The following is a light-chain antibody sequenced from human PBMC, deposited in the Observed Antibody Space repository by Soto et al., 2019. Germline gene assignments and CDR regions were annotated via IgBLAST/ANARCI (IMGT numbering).Light chain of an antibody. Sequence: QSVLTQPPSVSAAPGQKVNISCSGSSSNIGNNYVSWYQQLPGTAPKLLIYDSNKRPSGIPDRFSGSKSGTSATLGITGLQTGDEADYYCGTWDSSLSAVVFGGGTKLTVL. CDR3: GTWDSSLSAVV. CDR1: SSNIGNNY. V-gene: IGLV1-51*01. CDR2: DSN. J-gene: IGLJ2*01.